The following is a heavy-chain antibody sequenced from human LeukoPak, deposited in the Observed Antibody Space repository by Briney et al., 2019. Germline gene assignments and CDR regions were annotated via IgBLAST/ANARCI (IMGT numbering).Heavy chain of an antibody. CDR2: INHDGTST. Sequence: GGSLRLSCAASGFTFSSYSMNWVRQAPGKGLVWVSRINHDGTSTNYADSAKGRFTISRDNAKNTLSLQMDSLRAEDTGVYFCARSTVLDVWGKGTTVTVSS. CDR1: GFTFSSYS. CDR3: ARSTVLDV. J-gene: IGHJ6*04. V-gene: IGHV3-74*01. D-gene: IGHD2-2*01.